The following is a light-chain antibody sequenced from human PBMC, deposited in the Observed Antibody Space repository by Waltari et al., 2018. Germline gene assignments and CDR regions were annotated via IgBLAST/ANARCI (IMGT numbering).Light chain of an antibody. CDR3: ASYAGGDTPYV. J-gene: IGLJ1*01. CDR1: SSDVGAYDY. Sequence: QSALSQPPSASGSPGQSVTISCTGSSSDVGAYDYVSWYQQRPGKAPKVLIYEVNKRPSGVPHRFSGSKSGATASPTVSWLQAEDEADYYCASYAGGDTPYVFGTGTTVTV. V-gene: IGLV2-8*01. CDR2: EVN.